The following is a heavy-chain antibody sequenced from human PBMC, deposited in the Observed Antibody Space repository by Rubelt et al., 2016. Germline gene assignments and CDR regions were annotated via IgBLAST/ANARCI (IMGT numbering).Heavy chain of an antibody. Sequence: QLQLQESGPGLVKPSETLSLTCTVSGGSISSSSYYWGWIRQPPGKGLEWIGSIYYSGSAYYNPSLRSRFTISGDTAKNRVSLKLSSVTAADTAVDYGAGDDLGTGDPFYFDYWGQGTLVTVSS. CDR3: AGDDLGTGDPFYFDY. CDR2: IYYSGSA. V-gene: IGHV4-39*07. CDR1: GGSISSSSYY. J-gene: IGHJ4*02. D-gene: IGHD7-27*01.